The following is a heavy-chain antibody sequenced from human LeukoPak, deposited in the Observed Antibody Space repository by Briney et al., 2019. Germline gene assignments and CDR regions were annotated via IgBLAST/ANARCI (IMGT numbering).Heavy chain of an antibody. CDR1: GYTFTSYG. CDR3: ARVGTSWVSGALDA. D-gene: IGHD2-2*01. Sequence: AASVKVSCKASGYTFTSYGISWVRQAPGQGLEWMGWISAYNGNTNYAQKLQGRVTMTTDTSTSTAYMELRSLRSDDTAVYYCARVGTSWVSGALDAWGKGTTVTVSS. CDR2: ISAYNGNT. V-gene: IGHV1-18*01. J-gene: IGHJ6*04.